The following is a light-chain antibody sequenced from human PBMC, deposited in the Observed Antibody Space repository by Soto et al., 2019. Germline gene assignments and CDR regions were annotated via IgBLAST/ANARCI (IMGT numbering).Light chain of an antibody. V-gene: IGLV2-14*01. Sequence: QPVLTQPDSVSGSPGQSITISCTGTSSDVGGYNYVSWYQQHPGKAPKLMIYDVSNRPSGVSNRFSGSTSGNTASLTISGLQAEDEADYYCSSYTSSSTLVFGTGTKVTVL. CDR1: SSDVGGYNY. J-gene: IGLJ1*01. CDR2: DVS. CDR3: SSYTSSSTLV.